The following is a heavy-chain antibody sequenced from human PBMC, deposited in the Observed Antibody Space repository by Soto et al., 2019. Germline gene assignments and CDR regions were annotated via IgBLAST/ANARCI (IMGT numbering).Heavy chain of an antibody. D-gene: IGHD4-17*01. J-gene: IGHJ6*03. CDR3: AATSGIYGDYGYYYYYMDV. CDR2: IVVGSGNT. Sequence: SVKVSCKASGFTVTSSAMQWVRQTRGQRLEWIGWIVVGSGNTNYAQKFQERVTITRDMSTSTAYMELSSLRSEDTAVYYCAATSGIYGDYGYYYYYMDVWGKGTTVTVS. V-gene: IGHV1-58*02. CDR1: GFTVTSSA.